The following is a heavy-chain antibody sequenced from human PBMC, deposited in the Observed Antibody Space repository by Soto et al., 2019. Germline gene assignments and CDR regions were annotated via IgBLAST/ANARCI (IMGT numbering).Heavy chain of an antibody. D-gene: IGHD3-10*01. J-gene: IGHJ6*02. V-gene: IGHV3-7*03. CDR2: IKEDGREK. CDR1: GFRLSNHF. CDR3: ARPRFRGIDV. Sequence: EMQLVESGGGLVQPGGSLRLSCVASGFRLSNHFMNWVRQAPGKGLEWVATIKEDGREKYYVESVEGRFTISRDNAKNSLYLEVSNVRDGDTAVYYCARPRFRGIDVWGQGTTVTV.